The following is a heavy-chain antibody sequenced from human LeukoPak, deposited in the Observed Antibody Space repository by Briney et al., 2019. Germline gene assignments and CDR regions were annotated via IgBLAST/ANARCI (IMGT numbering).Heavy chain of an antibody. CDR3: ARGWSSGSCHLDY. J-gene: IGHJ4*02. CDR2: INHSGST. D-gene: IGHD2-15*01. V-gene: IGHV4-34*01. CDR1: GGSFSGYY. Sequence: SETLSLTCGVYGGSFSGYYWTWIRQPPGKGLEWKGEINHSGSTNYSPSLKSRVTISVDTSKNQFSLKTYSVTAADAAVYFCARGWSSGSCHLDYWGQGTLVTVSS.